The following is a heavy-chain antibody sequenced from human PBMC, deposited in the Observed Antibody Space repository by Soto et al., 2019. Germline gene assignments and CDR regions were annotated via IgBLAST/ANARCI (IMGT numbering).Heavy chain of an antibody. D-gene: IGHD6-6*01. CDR2: ISSSGSTI. J-gene: IGHJ4*02. Sequence: LRLSCAASGFTFSSYEMNWVRQAPGKGLEWVSYISSSGSTIYYADSVKGRFTISRDNAKNSLYLQMNSLRAEDTAVYYCARSIAARPEEYYFDYWGQGTLVTVSS. CDR1: GFTFSSYE. V-gene: IGHV3-48*03. CDR3: ARSIAARPEEYYFDY.